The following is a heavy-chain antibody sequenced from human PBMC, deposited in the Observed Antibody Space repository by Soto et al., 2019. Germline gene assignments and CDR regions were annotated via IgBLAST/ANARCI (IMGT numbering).Heavy chain of an antibody. CDR2: ISYDGSNK. J-gene: IGHJ4*02. D-gene: IGHD3-10*01. V-gene: IGHV3-30*03. CDR3: CGSGDFDY. CDR1: GFTFSSYG. Sequence: QVQLVESGGGVVQPGRSLRLSCAASGFTFSSYGMHWVRQAPGKGLEWVAVISYDGSNKYYADSVKGRFTISRDNSKNTLYLQMNSLIAEDTAVYYCCGSGDFDYWGQGTLVTVSS.